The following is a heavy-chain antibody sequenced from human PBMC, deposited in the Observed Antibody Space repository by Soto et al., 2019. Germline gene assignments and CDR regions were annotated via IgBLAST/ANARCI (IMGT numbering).Heavy chain of an antibody. CDR1: GGSISSGGYY. CDR3: ARGGYSKGPDY. J-gene: IGHJ4*02. Sequence: SETLSLTCTVSGGSISSGGYYWSWIRQHPGKGLEWIGYIYYSGSTYYNPSLKSRVTISVDTSKNQFSLKLSSVTAADTAVYYCARGGYSKGPDYWGQGTLVTVSS. V-gene: IGHV4-31*03. CDR2: IYYSGST. D-gene: IGHD4-4*01.